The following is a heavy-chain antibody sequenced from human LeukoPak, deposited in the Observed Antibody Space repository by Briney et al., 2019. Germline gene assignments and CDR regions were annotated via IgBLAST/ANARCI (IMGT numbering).Heavy chain of an antibody. Sequence: SVKVSCKASGGTFSSYAISWLRQAPGQGLEWMGGIIPIFGTANYAQKFQGRVTITTDESTSTAYMELSSLRSEDTAVYYCARGPADYDFWSGYIGPGYYYYMDVWGKGTTVTVSS. CDR1: GGTFSSYA. J-gene: IGHJ6*03. D-gene: IGHD3-3*01. CDR3: ARGPADYDFWSGYIGPGYYYYMDV. V-gene: IGHV1-69*05. CDR2: IIPIFGTA.